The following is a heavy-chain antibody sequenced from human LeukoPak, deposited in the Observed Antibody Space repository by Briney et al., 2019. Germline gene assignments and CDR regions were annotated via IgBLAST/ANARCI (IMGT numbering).Heavy chain of an antibody. V-gene: IGHV3-7*01. D-gene: IGHD2-15*01. CDR2: INQDSSEK. J-gene: IGHJ4*02. Sequence: GGSLRLSCAGSGFTFSNYWMSWVRQAPGKGLEWVANINQDSSEKYYVDSVKGRFTISRDNAKNSLYLQLNTLRPEDTAVYYCVQGWRDNWGQGTLVTVSS. CDR1: GFTFSNYW. CDR3: VQGWRDN.